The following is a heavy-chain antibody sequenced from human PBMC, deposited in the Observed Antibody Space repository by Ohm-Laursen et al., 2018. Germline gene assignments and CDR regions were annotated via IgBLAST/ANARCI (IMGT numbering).Heavy chain of an antibody. CDR1: GGTFSSYA. Sequence: GSSVKASCKASGGTFSSYAISWVRQAPGQGLEWMGGIIPIFGTANYAQKFQGRVTITADKSTSTAYMELSSLRSEDTAVYYCASLPWQYSYGYFDYWGQGTLVTVSS. V-gene: IGHV1-69*06. J-gene: IGHJ4*02. D-gene: IGHD5-18*01. CDR3: ASLPWQYSYGYFDY. CDR2: IIPIFGTA.